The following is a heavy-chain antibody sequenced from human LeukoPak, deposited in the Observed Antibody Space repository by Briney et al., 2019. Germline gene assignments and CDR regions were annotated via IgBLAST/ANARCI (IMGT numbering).Heavy chain of an antibody. V-gene: IGHV4-34*01. CDR3: ARADYYGSGSYQLFDY. CDR2: INHSGST. D-gene: IGHD3-10*01. CDR1: GGSFSGYY. J-gene: IGHJ4*02. Sequence: SSETLSLTCAVYGGSFSGYYWSWIRQPPGKGLEWIGEINHSGSTNYNPSLKSRVTISVDTSKSQFSLKLSSVTAADTAVYYCARADYYGSGSYQLFDYWGQGTLVTVSS.